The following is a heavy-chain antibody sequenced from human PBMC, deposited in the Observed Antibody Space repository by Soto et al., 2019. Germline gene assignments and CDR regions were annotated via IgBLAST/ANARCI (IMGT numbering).Heavy chain of an antibody. CDR2: IFSNDEK. Sequence: QVTLKESGPVLVKPTETLTLTCTVSGFSLSNARMGVSWIRQPPGKALEWLAHIFSNDEKSYSTSLKSRLTISKDTSKSQVVLTMTNIDPVDTATYYCARTPRAPYYYYYGMDVWGQGTTVTVSS. CDR3: ARTPRAPYYYYYGMDV. V-gene: IGHV2-26*01. J-gene: IGHJ6*02. CDR1: GFSLSNARMG.